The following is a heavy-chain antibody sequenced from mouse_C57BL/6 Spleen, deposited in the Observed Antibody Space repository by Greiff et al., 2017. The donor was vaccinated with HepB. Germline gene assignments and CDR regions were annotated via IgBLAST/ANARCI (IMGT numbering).Heavy chain of an antibody. CDR2: IDPEDGDT. D-gene: IGHD1-1*01. V-gene: IGHV14-1*01. J-gene: IGHJ2*01. CDR3: AHTTRVAPYFDY. Sequence: VQLQQSGAELVRPGASVKLSCTASGFNIKDYYMHWVKQRPEQGLEWIGRIDPEDGDTEYAPKFQGKATLTADTSSNTAYLQLSSLPSEDTAVYYSAHTTRVAPYFDYWGEGTPLTVSS. CDR1: GFNIKDYY.